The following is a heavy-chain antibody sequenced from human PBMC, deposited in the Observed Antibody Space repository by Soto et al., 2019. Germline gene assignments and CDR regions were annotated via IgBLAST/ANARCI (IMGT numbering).Heavy chain of an antibody. CDR3: ARHDWAKPFDS. CDR1: GGAISSSSYY. J-gene: IGHJ4*02. Sequence: QLQLQESGPGLVKPSETLSLTCTVSGGAISSSSYYWGWIRQPPGKGLEWIGRIYYSGSTYYNPSLKSRVTISVHTSKNQFSLKRSSVTAADPAVYYCARHDWAKPFDSWGPGTLVTVSS. D-gene: IGHD3-9*01. CDR2: IYYSGST. V-gene: IGHV4-39*01.